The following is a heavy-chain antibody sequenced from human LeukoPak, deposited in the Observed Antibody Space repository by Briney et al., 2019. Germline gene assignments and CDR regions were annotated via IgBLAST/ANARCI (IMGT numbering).Heavy chain of an antibody. CDR3: ARDPVAVAGTLRFDP. CDR1: GFTFDDYG. CDR2: INWNGGIT. J-gene: IGHJ5*02. Sequence: GGSLRLSCAASGFTFDDYGMSWVRQAPGKGLEWVSGINWNGGITGYADSVKGRFTISRDNAKNSLYLQMNSLRAEDTALYYCARDPVAVAGTLRFDPWGQGTLVTVSS. V-gene: IGHV3-20*04. D-gene: IGHD6-19*01.